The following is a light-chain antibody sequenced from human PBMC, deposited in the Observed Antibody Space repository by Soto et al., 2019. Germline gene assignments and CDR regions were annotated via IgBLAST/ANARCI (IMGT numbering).Light chain of an antibody. CDR2: VAS. CDR1: QGISNN. CDR3: QKYNSAPWT. Sequence: DIQMTQSPSSLSASVGDRVTITCRASQGISNNLAWYQQQPGKVPKLLIYVASTLQSGLPSRFSGSGSGTDFTLTISSRQPEDVATYYCQKYNSAPWTFGQGTKVEIK. V-gene: IGKV1-27*01. J-gene: IGKJ1*01.